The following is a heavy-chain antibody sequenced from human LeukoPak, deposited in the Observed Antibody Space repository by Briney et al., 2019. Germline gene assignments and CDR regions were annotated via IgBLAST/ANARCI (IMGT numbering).Heavy chain of an antibody. CDR2: IYYSGST. CDR3: ARISNDWPHYYMDV. V-gene: IGHV4-39*01. CDR1: GGSIRFSSYY. Sequence: PSETLSLTCTVSGGSIRFSSYYWGWIRQPPGKGLEWIGSIYYSGSTYYNPSLKSRVTISVDTSMNQFSLRLSSVTAADTAVYYCARISNDWPHYYMDVWGKGTTVTVSS. D-gene: IGHD3-9*01. J-gene: IGHJ6*03.